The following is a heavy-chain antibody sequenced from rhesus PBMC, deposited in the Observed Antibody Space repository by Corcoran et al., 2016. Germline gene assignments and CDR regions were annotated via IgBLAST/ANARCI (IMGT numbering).Heavy chain of an antibody. CDR3: AKAEDDYGYYDTADYFDY. CDR1: GFTFSSYG. V-gene: IGHV3S5*01. J-gene: IGHJ4*01. Sequence: EVQLVETGGGLVQPGGSLKLSCAASGFTFSSYGMSWVRQAPGKGLEWVSAINSGAGITDFAAAVEGPFTISRDNSKHTLSLQMNSLRAEDTAVYYCAKAEDDYGYYDTADYFDYWGQGVLVTVSS. CDR2: INSGAGIT. D-gene: IGHD3-9*01.